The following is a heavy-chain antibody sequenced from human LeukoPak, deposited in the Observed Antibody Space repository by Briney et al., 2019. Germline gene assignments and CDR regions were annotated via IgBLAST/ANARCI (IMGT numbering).Heavy chain of an antibody. Sequence: GGSLRLSCAASGFTVSSNYMSWVRQAPGKGLEWVSVIYSGGSTYYADSVKGRFTISRDNSKNTLYLQMNFLRAEDTAVYYCASSIAAGGLGYWGQGSLVTVSS. CDR3: ASSIAAGGLGY. CDR2: IYSGGST. J-gene: IGHJ4*02. V-gene: IGHV3-53*01. D-gene: IGHD6-13*01. CDR1: GFTVSSNY.